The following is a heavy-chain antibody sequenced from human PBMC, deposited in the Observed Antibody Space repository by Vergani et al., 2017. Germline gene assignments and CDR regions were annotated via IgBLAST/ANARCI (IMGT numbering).Heavy chain of an antibody. J-gene: IGHJ4*02. V-gene: IGHV3-21*01. CDR1: GFTFSSYS. D-gene: IGHD5-18*01. Sequence: EVELVEAGGGLVKPGGSLRLSCAVSGFTFSSYSMNWVRQAPGKGLEWVASISSSSSYIYYADSVKGRFTISRDNAKNSLYLQMNSLRAEDTAVYYCARDTGGYSYGFDYWGQGTLVTVSS. CDR2: ISSSSSYI. CDR3: ARDTGGYSYGFDY.